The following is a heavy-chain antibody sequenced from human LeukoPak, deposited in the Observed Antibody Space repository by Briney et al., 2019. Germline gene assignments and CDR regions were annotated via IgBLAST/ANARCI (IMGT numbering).Heavy chain of an antibody. CDR1: GFTFSSYS. J-gene: IGHJ4*02. CDR2: ISSSSSYI. D-gene: IGHD5-12*01. V-gene: IGHV3-21*01. Sequence: GGSLRLSCAASGFTFSSYSRNWVRQAPGKGLGWVSSISSSSSYIYYADSVKGRFTISRDNAKNSLYLQMNSLRAEDTAVYYCARGALGVAPDYWGQGTLVTVSS. CDR3: ARGALGVAPDY.